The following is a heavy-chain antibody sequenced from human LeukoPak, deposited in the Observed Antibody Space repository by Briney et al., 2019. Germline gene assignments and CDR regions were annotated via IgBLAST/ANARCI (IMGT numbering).Heavy chain of an antibody. CDR3: ARGFRDYDSSGYYPSPSRFWYFDL. V-gene: IGHV1-69*02. CDR1: GGTFSNYT. D-gene: IGHD3-22*01. CDR2: IIPILCIT. Sequence: SMKVSCKASGGTFSNYTISWVRQAPGQGLEWMGRIIPILCITNYAQKIQGRVTITADKSTSTAYMELSSLRSEDTAVYYCARGFRDYDSSGYYPSPSRFWYFDLWGRGTLVTVSS. J-gene: IGHJ2*01.